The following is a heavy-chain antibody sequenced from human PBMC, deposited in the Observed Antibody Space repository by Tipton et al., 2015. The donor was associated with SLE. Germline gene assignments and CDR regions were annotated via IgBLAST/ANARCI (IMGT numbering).Heavy chain of an antibody. V-gene: IGHV4-39*07. CDR1: GASLSSNSDY. Sequence: GLVKPSATLSLTCTVSGASLSSNSDYWGWIRQPPGKGLEWIGSVYYSGNTDYRPSLKSRVTISMDMSKRQFSLRLSSVTAADTAVYYCARGVRIAVVKGWYFDLWGRGTLVTVSS. CDR3: ARGVRIAVVKGWYFDL. CDR2: VYYSGNT. J-gene: IGHJ2*01. D-gene: IGHD6-19*01.